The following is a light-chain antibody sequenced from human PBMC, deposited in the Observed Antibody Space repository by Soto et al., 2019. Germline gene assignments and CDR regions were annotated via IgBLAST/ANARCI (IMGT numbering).Light chain of an antibody. J-gene: IGKJ2*01. CDR1: QDIRTY. Sequence: DIQVTQSPSSLSASVGDRVTITCRASQDIRTYLAWYQQKPGKAPQLLIFAASTLQSGVPPRFIGSGSGTDFTLTISNLQPEDFATYYCQQGTALMYTFGQGTKLEIK. CDR2: AAS. CDR3: QQGTALMYT. V-gene: IGKV1D-12*01.